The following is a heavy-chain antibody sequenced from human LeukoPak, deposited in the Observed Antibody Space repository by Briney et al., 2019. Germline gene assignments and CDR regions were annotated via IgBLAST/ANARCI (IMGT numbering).Heavy chain of an antibody. V-gene: IGHV1-18*01. CDR1: GYTFTSYG. D-gene: IGHD4-17*01. Sequence: ASAKVSCKASGYTFTSYGISWVRQAPGQGLEWMGWISAYNGNTNYAQKLQGRVTMTTDTSTSTAYMELRSLRSDDTAVYYCARPTYGDYADYFDYWGQGTLVTVSS. CDR3: ARPTYGDYADYFDY. J-gene: IGHJ4*02. CDR2: ISAYNGNT.